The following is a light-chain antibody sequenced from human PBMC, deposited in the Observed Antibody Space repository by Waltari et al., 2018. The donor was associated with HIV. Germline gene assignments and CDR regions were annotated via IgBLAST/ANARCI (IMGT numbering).Light chain of an antibody. CDR3: QSGHNSDSI. J-gene: IGLJ2*01. V-gene: IGLV3-25*03. CDR2: KDS. Sequence: SYELTQAPSVSVSPAQTAQITCPGDALSNQYVYWYQQKPGQAPLMMIFKDSERPSEIPARFSASSSGSTSILTISGVQAEDEADYYCQSGHNSDSIFGGGTKLTVL. CDR1: ALSNQY.